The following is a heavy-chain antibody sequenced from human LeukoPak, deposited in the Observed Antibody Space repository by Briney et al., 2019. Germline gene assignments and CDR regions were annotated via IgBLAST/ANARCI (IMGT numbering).Heavy chain of an antibody. V-gene: IGHV3-48*01. Sequence: GGSLRLSCAASGVTFSSYNMNWVRQAPGKGLEWISYISLSTTSIYYADSVKGRFTISRDNAKNSLYLQMNSLRAEDTAVYYGAREPTYSSSWYTTCDFWGQGTLVTVSS. D-gene: IGHD6-13*01. CDR3: AREPTYSSSWYTTCDF. CDR2: ISLSTTSI. J-gene: IGHJ4*02. CDR1: GVTFSSYN.